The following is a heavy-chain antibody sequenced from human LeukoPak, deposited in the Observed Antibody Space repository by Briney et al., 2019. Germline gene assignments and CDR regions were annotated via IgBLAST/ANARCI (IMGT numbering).Heavy chain of an antibody. CDR1: GLIVRINY. CDR3: ARVRGDRTSSWSGYYTTYYFDH. V-gene: IGHV3-53*05. J-gene: IGHJ4*02. CDR2: IYGESGA. Sequence: GGALRLSCAASGLIVRINYRCWVREALGGGLGWGSIIYGESGACYADSVKGRFAISRDNSKNTLYLQMNSLRAEDTAVYYCARVRGDRTSSWSGYYTTYYFDHWGQGTLVTVS. D-gene: IGHD3-3*01.